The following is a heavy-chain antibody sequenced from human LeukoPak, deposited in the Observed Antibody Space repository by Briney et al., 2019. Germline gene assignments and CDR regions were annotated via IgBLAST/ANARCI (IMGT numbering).Heavy chain of an antibody. Sequence: GGSLRLSCAASGFAFSSFAMGWVRQSPGKGLEWLSTINGGGNTTFYADSVKGRFTISRDNSKNTLYLHMGSLRPDDTAIYYCTKELHVAVAVADYYYFYMDVWGRGTAVSVSS. CDR3: TKELHVAVAVADYYYFYMDV. CDR1: GFAFSSFA. D-gene: IGHD6-19*01. V-gene: IGHV3-23*01. J-gene: IGHJ6*03. CDR2: INGGGNTT.